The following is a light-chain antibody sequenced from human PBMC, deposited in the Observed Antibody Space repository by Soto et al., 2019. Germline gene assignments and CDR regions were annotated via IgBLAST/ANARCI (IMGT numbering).Light chain of an antibody. V-gene: IGKV3-20*01. J-gene: IGKJ5*01. CDR1: QSVTSTY. CDR2: DAS. CDR3: QQYGNSPAT. Sequence: PGERATLSCRASQSVTSTYLAWYQRKPGQAPGLLIYDASSRATGIPDRFSGSGSGTDFTLTITRLEPEDFAVYYCQQYGNSPATFGQGTRLEIK.